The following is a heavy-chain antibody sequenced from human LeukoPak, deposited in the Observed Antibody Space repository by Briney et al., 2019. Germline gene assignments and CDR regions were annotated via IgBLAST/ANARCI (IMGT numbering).Heavy chain of an antibody. V-gene: IGHV3-74*01. CDR2: INSDGSST. Sequence: PGGSLRLSCAASGFTFSSYWMHWFRQAPGKGLVWVSRINSDGSSTSYADSVKGRFTMSRDNAKNTLYLQMNSLRAEDTAVYYCARDPGYSSGPDAFDIWGQGTMVTVSS. D-gene: IGHD6-19*01. CDR1: GFTFSSYW. J-gene: IGHJ3*02. CDR3: ARDPGYSSGPDAFDI.